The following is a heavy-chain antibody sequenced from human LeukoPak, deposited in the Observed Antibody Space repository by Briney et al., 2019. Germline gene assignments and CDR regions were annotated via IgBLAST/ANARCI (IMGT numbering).Heavy chain of an antibody. Sequence: GGSLRLSCVASGFDISYNYVGWVRQAPGRGLEWVSVIHTGGTTHYADSVKGRFTISKDNSNNTVYLQMNSVRVEDTAVYYCARVWFGYFFQWGQGALVTVSS. CDR2: IHTGGTT. CDR1: GFDISYNY. D-gene: IGHD3-10*01. V-gene: IGHV3-53*01. J-gene: IGHJ4*02. CDR3: ARVWFGYFFQ.